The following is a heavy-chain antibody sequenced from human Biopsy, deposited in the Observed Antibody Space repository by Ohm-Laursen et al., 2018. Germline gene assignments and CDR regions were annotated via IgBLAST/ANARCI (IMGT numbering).Heavy chain of an antibody. J-gene: IGHJ3*02. CDR2: VYYSGTT. CDR3: GRREVVITHDAFDT. CDR1: GGSVSDSFHF. D-gene: IGHD3-22*01. Sequence: SDTLSLTCTVSGGSVSDSFHFWSWIRQPPGKGLEWIGDVYYSGTTNYNPSLKSRLTILVDTSKNQFSLKLNSVTAADTAVYYCGRREVVITHDAFDTWGQGTMVTVSS. V-gene: IGHV4-61*01.